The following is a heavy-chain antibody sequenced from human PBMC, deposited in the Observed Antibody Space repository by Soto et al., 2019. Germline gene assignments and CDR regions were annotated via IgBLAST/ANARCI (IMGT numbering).Heavy chain of an antibody. V-gene: IGHV4-30-4*01. CDR2: IYYSGST. CDR1: GGSISSGAYY. D-gene: IGHD6-13*01. Sequence: SETLSLTCTVSGGSISSGAYYWGWIRQPPGKGLEWIGYIYYSGSTYYNPSLKSRVTISVDTSKNQFSLTLSSVTAADTAVYYCARCIAAAMDVWGQGTTVTVSS. J-gene: IGHJ6*02. CDR3: ARCIAAAMDV.